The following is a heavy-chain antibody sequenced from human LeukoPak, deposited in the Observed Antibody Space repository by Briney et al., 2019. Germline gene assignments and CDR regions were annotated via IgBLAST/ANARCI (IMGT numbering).Heavy chain of an antibody. V-gene: IGHV4-59*01. Sequence: GSLRLSCAASGFTFSSYWMSWIRQPPGKGLEWIGYIYYSGSTNYNPSLKSRVAISVDTSKNQFSLKLSSVTAADTAVYYCARVDYRDAFDIWGQGTMVTVSS. D-gene: IGHD4-11*01. CDR1: GFTFSSYW. CDR2: IYYSGST. CDR3: ARVDYRDAFDI. J-gene: IGHJ3*02.